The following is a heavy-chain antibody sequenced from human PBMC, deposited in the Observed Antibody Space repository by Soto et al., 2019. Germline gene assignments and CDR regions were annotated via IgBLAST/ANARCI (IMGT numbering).Heavy chain of an antibody. V-gene: IGHV1-69*02. CDR2: IIPILGIA. J-gene: IGHJ4*02. CDR1: GGTFSSYI. Sequence: SVKVSCKASGGTFSSYIISWVRQAPGQGLEWMGRIIPILGIANYAQKFQGRVTITADKSTSTAYMELNSLRSEDTAMYYCARFVGFCTSTTCYDFFDSWGQGTLVTVSS. D-gene: IGHD2-2*01. CDR3: ARFVGFCTSTTCYDFFDS.